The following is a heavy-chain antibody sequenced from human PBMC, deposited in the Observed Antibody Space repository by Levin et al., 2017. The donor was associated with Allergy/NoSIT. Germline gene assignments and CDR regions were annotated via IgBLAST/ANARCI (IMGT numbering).Heavy chain of an antibody. CDR1: GFTFSSYA. V-gene: IGHV3-23*01. D-gene: IGHD2-15*01. CDR3: AKGFCSGGSCYSFGVVDY. J-gene: IGHJ4*02. Sequence: GGSLRLSCAASGFTFSSYAMSWVRQAPGKGLEWVSAISGSGGSTYYADSVKGRFTISRDNSKNTLYLQMNSLRAEDTAVYYCAKGFCSGGSCYSFGVVDYWGQGTLVTVSS. CDR2: ISGSGGST.